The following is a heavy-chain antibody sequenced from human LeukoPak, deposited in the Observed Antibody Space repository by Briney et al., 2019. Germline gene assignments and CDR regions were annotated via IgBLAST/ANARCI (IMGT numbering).Heavy chain of an antibody. J-gene: IGHJ4*02. D-gene: IGHD3-22*01. V-gene: IGHV3-23*01. CDR2: ISGSGGST. CDR1: GFTFRSYG. CDR3: AKAYYYDSSGYYF. Sequence: GGSLRLSCAASGFTFRSYGMSWVRQAPGKGLEWVSGISGSGGSTYYADSVKGRFTISRDNSKNTLYLQMDSLRAEDTAVYYCAKAYYYDSSGYYFWGQGTLVTVSS.